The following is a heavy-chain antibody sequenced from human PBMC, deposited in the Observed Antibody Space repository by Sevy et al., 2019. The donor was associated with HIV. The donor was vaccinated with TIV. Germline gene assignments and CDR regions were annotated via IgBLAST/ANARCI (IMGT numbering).Heavy chain of an antibody. Sequence: GGSLRLSCVASAFTFSTYGMHWVRQAPGKGLEWVSVISFDGSHKCYADSLKGRCTVSRDNSKNTLNLQMNSLRAEDTAVYYCARDLRPHLLYSDFWSGYSGMDVWGQGTTVTVSS. CDR1: AFTFSTYG. V-gene: IGHV3-30*03. D-gene: IGHD3-3*01. CDR3: ARDLRPHLLYSDFWSGYSGMDV. CDR2: ISFDGSHK. J-gene: IGHJ6*02.